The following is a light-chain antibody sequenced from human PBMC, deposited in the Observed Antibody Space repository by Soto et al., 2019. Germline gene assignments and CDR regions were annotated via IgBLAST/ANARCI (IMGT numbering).Light chain of an antibody. V-gene: IGKV3D-20*02. J-gene: IGKJ5*01. CDR1: QIVNNNY. Sequence: EVALTQAPGSLALCRGGRECSSWRSTQIVNNNYLAWYQQKPGQAPRLVIYAASNRATGVPARFSGSGSGTDFTLSIGSLEPEDFAVYYCQQRKHWSLTFGQGTRLEIK. CDR2: AAS. CDR3: QQRKHWSLT.